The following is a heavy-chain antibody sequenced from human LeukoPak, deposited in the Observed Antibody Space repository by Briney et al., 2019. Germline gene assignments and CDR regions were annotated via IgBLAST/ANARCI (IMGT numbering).Heavy chain of an antibody. Sequence: ASVKVSCKASGYTFTENYIHWVRQAPGQGLAWMGLINPYTGAANYTQNFQGRVTMTRDTSVSTAYMHLSGLRSDDTAVYYCARGKSGYSPWGQGTPVTVSS. D-gene: IGHD3-22*01. J-gene: IGHJ4*02. V-gene: IGHV1-2*02. CDR2: INPYTGAA. CDR3: ARGKSGYSP. CDR1: GYTFTENY.